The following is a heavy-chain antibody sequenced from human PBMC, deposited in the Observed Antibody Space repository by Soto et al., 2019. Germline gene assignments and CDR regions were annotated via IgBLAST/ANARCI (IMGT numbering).Heavy chain of an antibody. J-gene: IGHJ4*01. D-gene: IGHD6-13*01. CDR1: GFIFTNFW. Sequence: PGGSLRLSCEASGFIFTNFWMHWVRQVPGKGLVWVSRIDTSGSSTSYADSVKGRFTISRDNAKNTVSLQMNSLRAEDTGVYYCAKDSWYFDLWSHGSLVTVSS. CDR2: IDTSGSST. CDR3: AKDSWYFDL. V-gene: IGHV3-74*01.